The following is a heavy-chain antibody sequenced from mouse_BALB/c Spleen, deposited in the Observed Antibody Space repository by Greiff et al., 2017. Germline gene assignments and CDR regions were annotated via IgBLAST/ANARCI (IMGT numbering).Heavy chain of an antibody. CDR2: IDTSDSYT. CDR1: GYTFTDYW. CDR3: ARYYFDY. Sequence: QVQLQQPGAELVMPGASVKMSCKASGYTFTDYWMHWVKQRPGQGLEWIGAIDTSDSYTSYNQKFKGKDTLTVDESSSTAYMQLSSLTSEDSAVYYCARYYFDYWGQGTTLTVSS. V-gene: IGHV1-69*01. J-gene: IGHJ2*01.